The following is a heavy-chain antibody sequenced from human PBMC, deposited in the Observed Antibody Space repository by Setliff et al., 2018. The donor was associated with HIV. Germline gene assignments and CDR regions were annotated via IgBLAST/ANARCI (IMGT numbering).Heavy chain of an antibody. J-gene: IGHJ4*02. CDR3: ARGNAQSGSYYDF. CDR1: GYSISSGYC. V-gene: IGHV4-38-2*01. D-gene: IGHD3-10*01. CDR2: IYHSGST. Sequence: PSETLSLTCAVSGYSISSGYCWDWIRQPPGKGLEWIGNIYHSGSTHYNPSLKSRVTISVDTSKNQFSLKLSSVTAADTAVYYCARGNAQSGSYYDFWGQGPLVTVSS.